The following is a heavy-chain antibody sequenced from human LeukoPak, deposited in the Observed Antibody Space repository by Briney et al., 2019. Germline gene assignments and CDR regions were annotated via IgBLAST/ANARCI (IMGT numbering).Heavy chain of an antibody. J-gene: IGHJ6*02. V-gene: IGHV3-49*04. CDR1: GFTFGDYA. Sequence: PGRSLRLSCTASGFTFGDYAMSWVRQAPGKGLEWVGFIRSKAYGGTTEYAASVKGRFTISRDDSKSIAYLQMKSLKTEDTAVYYCTRDPPLYYYYGMDVWGQGTTVTVSS. CDR2: IRSKAYGGTT. CDR3: TRDPPLYYYYGMDV.